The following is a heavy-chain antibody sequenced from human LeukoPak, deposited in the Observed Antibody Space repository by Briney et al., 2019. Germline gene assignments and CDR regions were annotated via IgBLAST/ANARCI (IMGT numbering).Heavy chain of an antibody. CDR1: GYTFTSCD. D-gene: IGHD3-22*01. J-gene: IGHJ4*02. CDR3: ARGPYDSSGYYYDLGY. Sequence: ASVKVSCKASGYTFTSCDIHWVRQATGQGLEWMGWMNPDPGSTGYAQKFQGRVTMTRDTSIGTAYMELSSLRSEDTAVYYCARGPYDSSGYYYDLGYWGQGTLVTVSS. CDR2: MNPDPGST. V-gene: IGHV1-8*01.